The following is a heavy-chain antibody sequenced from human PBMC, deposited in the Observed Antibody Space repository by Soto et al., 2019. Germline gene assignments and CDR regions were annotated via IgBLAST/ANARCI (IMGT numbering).Heavy chain of an antibody. V-gene: IGHV2-5*02. CDR1: GFSLSARGVG. CDR3: AHRPCSGTWHDAYDI. J-gene: IGHJ3*02. CDR2: IYWDDDK. Sequence: QITLKESGPTLVKPTETLTLTCTFSGFSLSARGVGVGWIRQPPGKALEWLAIIYWDDDKRYSPSLRTTFTIPKDTSKNHVVLTMTNMDPVDTATYFCAHRPCSGTWHDAYDIWGPGIMVTVSS. D-gene: IGHD2-2*01.